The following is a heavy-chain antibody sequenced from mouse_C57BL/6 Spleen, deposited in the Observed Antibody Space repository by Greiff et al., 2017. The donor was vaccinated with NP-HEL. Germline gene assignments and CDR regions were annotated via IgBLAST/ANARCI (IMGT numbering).Heavy chain of an antibody. CDR1: GYTFTSYW. J-gene: IGHJ1*03. CDR3: ARDYGSGVGYFDV. V-gene: IGHV1-69*01. Sequence: QVQLQQPGAELVLPGASVKLSCKASGYTFTSYWMHWVKQRPGQGLEWIGDIGPSASYSTYNQNVNGKSTLTVDKSSSPAYMHLSSLTCEDSAVYYCARDYGSGVGYFDVRGTGTTVTGSS. D-gene: IGHD1-1*01. CDR2: IGPSASYS.